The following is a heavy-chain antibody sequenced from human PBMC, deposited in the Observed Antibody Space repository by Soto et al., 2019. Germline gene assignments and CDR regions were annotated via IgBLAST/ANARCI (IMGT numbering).Heavy chain of an antibody. V-gene: IGHV1-3*01. J-gene: IGHJ3*01. Sequence: QVQLVQSGAEVRKPGASVNISCRASGFSFSDNLINWVRQAPGQSLEWMGWINPDNGKTRYSQTFQGRVTISRHSSASIAYVEVSDLTSEDTAVYYCARDILSVGPRANDAFDVWGQGTMVTASS. CDR2: INPDNGKT. CDR1: GFSFSDNL. CDR3: ARDILSVGPRANDAFDV. D-gene: IGHD2-8*02.